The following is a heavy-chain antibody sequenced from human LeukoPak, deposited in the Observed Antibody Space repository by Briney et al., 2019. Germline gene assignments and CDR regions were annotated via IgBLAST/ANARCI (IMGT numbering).Heavy chain of an antibody. CDR2: ISWNSGSI. CDR3: ANAGYSSGWYGY. V-gene: IGHV3-9*01. Sequence: GRSLRLSCAASGFTFDDYAMHWVRHAPGKGLEWVSGISWNSGSIGYADSVKGRFTISRDNAKNSLYLQMNSLRAEDTALYYCANAGYSSGWYGYWGQGTLVTVSS. J-gene: IGHJ4*02. D-gene: IGHD6-19*01. CDR1: GFTFDDYA.